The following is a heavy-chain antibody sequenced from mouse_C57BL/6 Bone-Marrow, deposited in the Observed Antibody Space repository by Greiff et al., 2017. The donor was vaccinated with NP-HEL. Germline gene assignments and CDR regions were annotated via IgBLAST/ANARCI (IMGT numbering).Heavy chain of an antibody. CDR2: IDPANGDT. J-gene: IGHJ2*01. Sequence: EVQLQESVAELVRPGASVKLSCTASGFTIKNTYMHWVKQRPGQGLEWIGRIDPANGDTKYAPKFQGKATITADTSSNTAYLQLSSLTSEDTAIYYCASITTVVADYWGQGTTLTVSA. D-gene: IGHD1-1*01. CDR1: GFTIKNTY. CDR3: ASITTVVADY. V-gene: IGHV14-3*01.